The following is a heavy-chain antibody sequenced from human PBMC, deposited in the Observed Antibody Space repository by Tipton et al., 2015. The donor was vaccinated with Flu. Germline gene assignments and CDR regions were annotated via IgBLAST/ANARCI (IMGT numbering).Heavy chain of an antibody. CDR3: VRRDYSNYVSEPKNWLDP. V-gene: IGHV4-38-2*01. J-gene: IGHJ5*02. Sequence: TLSLTCAVSGDSIRSSDYYWGWIRQPPGKGLEWIGNIFHSGDANHNPSFKSRVTISIDTSKNQFSLKLSSVTAADTAVYYCVRRDYSNYVSEPKNWLDPWGQGALVTVSS. CDR2: IFHSGDA. D-gene: IGHD4-11*01. CDR1: GDSIRSSDYY.